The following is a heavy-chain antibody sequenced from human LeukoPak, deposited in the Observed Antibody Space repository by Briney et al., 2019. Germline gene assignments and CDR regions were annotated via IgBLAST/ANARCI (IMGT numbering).Heavy chain of an antibody. D-gene: IGHD2-8*01. CDR2: INPSGGST. CDR3: ARVPYCTNGICYTHYYCDY. CDR1: GYTFTNYY. V-gene: IGHV1-46*01. Sequence: GASVKVSCKASGYTFTNYYMHWVRQAPGQGLEWMGMINPSGGSTTYAQKFQGRVTMTRDTSTSTVYMELSSLRSEDTAVYYRARVPYCTNGICYTHYYCDYWGQGTLVTVSS. J-gene: IGHJ4*02.